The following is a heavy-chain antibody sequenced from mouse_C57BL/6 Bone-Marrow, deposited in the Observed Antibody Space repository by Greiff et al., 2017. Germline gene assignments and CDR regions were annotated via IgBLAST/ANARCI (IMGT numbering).Heavy chain of an antibody. D-gene: IGHD4-1*01. CDR3: ARAANWYFDY. V-gene: IGHV1-63*01. Sequence: QVQLKQSGAELVRPGTSVKMSCKASGYTFTNYWIGWAKQRPGHGLEWIGDIYPGGGYTNYNEKFKGKATLTVDKPSSTAYMQLSSLTSEDSAVYYCARAANWYFDYWGQGTTLTVSS. CDR1: GYTFTNYW. J-gene: IGHJ2*01. CDR2: IYPGGGYT.